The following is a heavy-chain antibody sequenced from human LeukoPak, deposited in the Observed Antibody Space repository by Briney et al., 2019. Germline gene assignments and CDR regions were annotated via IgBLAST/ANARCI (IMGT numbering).Heavy chain of an antibody. V-gene: IGHV1-69*13. D-gene: IGHD3-22*01. CDR2: IIPIFGTA. J-gene: IGHJ5*02. Sequence: ASVKVSCKASGGTFSSYAISWMRQAPGQGLEWMGGIIPIFGTANYAQKFQGRVTIAADESTSTAYMELSSLRSEDTAVYYCAARTRYDSSRTRWFDPWGQGTLVTVSS. CDR1: GGTFSSYA. CDR3: AARTRYDSSRTRWFDP.